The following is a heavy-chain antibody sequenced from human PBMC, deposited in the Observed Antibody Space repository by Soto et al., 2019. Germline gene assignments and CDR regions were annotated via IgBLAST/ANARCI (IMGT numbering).Heavy chain of an antibody. CDR3: ARDPGSVSLRGEWYFDL. CDR1: GGSISSGGYY. V-gene: IGHV4-31*03. Sequence: QVQLQESGPGLVKPSQTLSLTCTVSGGSISSGGYYWSWIRQHPGKGLEWIGYIYYSGSTYYNPSLKSRVNISVDTSKNQFSLKLSSVTAADTAVYYCARDPGSVSLRGEWYFDLWGRGTLVTVSS. CDR2: IYYSGST. J-gene: IGHJ2*01. D-gene: IGHD3-10*01.